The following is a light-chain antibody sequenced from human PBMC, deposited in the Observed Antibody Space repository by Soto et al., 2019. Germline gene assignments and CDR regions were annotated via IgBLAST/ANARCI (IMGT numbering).Light chain of an antibody. Sequence: EIVMTQSPATLSVSPGERATLSCRASQSISSNLAWYQQKPGQAPRLLMFRTSSRATGFPARFSGSGSGTDFTLTISSLEPEDFAVYYCQHRNNRPFSFGPGTKVDIK. CDR3: QHRNNRPFS. V-gene: IGKV3-15*01. CDR1: QSISSN. J-gene: IGKJ3*01. CDR2: RTS.